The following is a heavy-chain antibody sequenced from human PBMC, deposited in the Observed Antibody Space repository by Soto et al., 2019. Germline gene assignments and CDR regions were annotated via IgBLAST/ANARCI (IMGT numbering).Heavy chain of an antibody. J-gene: IGHJ4*02. V-gene: IGHV1-69*02. D-gene: IGHD5-12*01. Sequence: SVKVSCKASGSTFSSYTISWVRQAPGQGLEWMGRIIPILGIANYAQKFQGRVTITADKSTSTAYMELSSLRSEDTAVYYCARARGGYDSHFDYWGQGTLVTVSS. CDR2: IIPILGIA. CDR3: ARARGGYDSHFDY. CDR1: GSTFSSYT.